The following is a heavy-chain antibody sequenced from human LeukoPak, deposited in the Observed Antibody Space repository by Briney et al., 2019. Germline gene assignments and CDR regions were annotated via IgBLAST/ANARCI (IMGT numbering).Heavy chain of an antibody. D-gene: IGHD1-26*01. J-gene: IGHJ6*02. CDR3: AREVVGATTNYYYGMDV. CDR2: INPSGGST. CDR1: GYTFTSYY. Sequence: ASVKVSCKASGYTFTSYYMHWVRQAPGQGLEWMGIINPSGGSTSYVQKFQGRVTMTRDTSTSTVYMELSSLRSEDTAVYYCAREVVGATTNYYYGMDVWGQGTTVTVSS. V-gene: IGHV1-46*01.